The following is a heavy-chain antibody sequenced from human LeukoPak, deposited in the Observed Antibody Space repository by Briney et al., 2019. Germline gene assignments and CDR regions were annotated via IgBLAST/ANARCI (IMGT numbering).Heavy chain of an antibody. CDR3: ARGWDLVVPAATKNRRPYYFDY. D-gene: IGHD2-2*01. V-gene: IGHV3-7*01. CDR1: GFTFSSYW. Sequence: GGSLRLSCAASGFTFSSYWMTWVRQAPGKGLEWVANINQDGSEKYYVDSVKGRFTISRDNAKNSLYLQMNSLRAEDTAVYYCARGWDLVVPAATKNRRPYYFDYWGQGTLVTVSS. J-gene: IGHJ4*02. CDR2: INQDGSEK.